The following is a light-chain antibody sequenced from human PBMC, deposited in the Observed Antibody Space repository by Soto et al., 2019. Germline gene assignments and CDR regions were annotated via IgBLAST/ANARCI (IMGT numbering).Light chain of an antibody. V-gene: IGKV3D-7*01. CDR1: QSFRGL. CDR2: GAS. J-gene: IGKJ4*01. CDR3: RQDYKFLT. Sequence: EVVLTQSPVTLSLSPWERATLSCRASQSFRGLLAWYQQKPGQAPRLLIYGASTRATAIPARFSGSGSGTDFTLTISSLQPEDFAVYYCRQDYKFLTFGGGTKVDVK.